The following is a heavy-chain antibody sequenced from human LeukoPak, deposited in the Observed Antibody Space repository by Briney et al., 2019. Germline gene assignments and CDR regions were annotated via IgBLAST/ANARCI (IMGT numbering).Heavy chain of an antibody. V-gene: IGHV1-2*02. Sequence: ASVKVSCKASGYTFTGYYMHWVRQAPGQGLEWMGWINPNSGGTNYAQKSQGRVTMTRDTSISTAYMELSRLRSDDTAVYYCARVLVRDYYDSSGYPEYFDYWGQGTLVTVSS. CDR2: INPNSGGT. D-gene: IGHD3-22*01. J-gene: IGHJ4*02. CDR1: GYTFTGYY. CDR3: ARVLVRDYYDSSGYPEYFDY.